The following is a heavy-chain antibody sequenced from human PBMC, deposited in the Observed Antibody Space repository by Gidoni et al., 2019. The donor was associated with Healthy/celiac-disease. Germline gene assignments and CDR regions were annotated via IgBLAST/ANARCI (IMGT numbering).Heavy chain of an antibody. CDR3: ARASRGLWFGEITFDY. CDR1: GGTFSSYA. Sequence: QVQLVQSGAEVKKPGSSVKVSCKASGGTFSSYAISWVRQAPGQGLELMGVIIPIFGTANYAQKFQGRGTITADESTSTAYMELSSLRSEDTAVYYCARASRGLWFGEITFDYWGQGTLVTVSS. V-gene: IGHV1-69*01. D-gene: IGHD3-10*01. J-gene: IGHJ4*02. CDR2: IIPIFGTA.